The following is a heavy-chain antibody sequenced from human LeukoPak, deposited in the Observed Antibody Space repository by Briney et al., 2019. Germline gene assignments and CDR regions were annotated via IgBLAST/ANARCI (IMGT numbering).Heavy chain of an antibody. CDR3: ATAAFDDILTGYSTWYFDY. J-gene: IGHJ4*02. CDR1: GGSFSGYY. V-gene: IGHV4-34*01. CDR2: INHSGST. D-gene: IGHD3-9*01. Sequence: SETLSLTCAVYGGSFSGYYWSWIRQPPGKGLEWIGEINHSGSTNCNPSLKSRVTISVDTSKNQFSLKLSSVTAADTAVYYCATAAFDDILTGYSTWYFDYWGQGTLVTVSS.